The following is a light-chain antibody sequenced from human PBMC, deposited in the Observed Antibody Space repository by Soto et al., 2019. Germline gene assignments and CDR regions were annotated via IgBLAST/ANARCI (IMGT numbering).Light chain of an antibody. J-gene: IGKJ1*01. V-gene: IGKV1-39*01. CDR2: AAS. Sequence: DIQMTQSPSSLSASVGDRVTITCRSSQSISSYLNWYQQKPGKAPKLLIYAASSLQSGVPSRFSGSGSGTDVTLNISSLQPEDFATYYCQQSYSTPRTFGQGTKVEIK. CDR3: QQSYSTPRT. CDR1: QSISSY.